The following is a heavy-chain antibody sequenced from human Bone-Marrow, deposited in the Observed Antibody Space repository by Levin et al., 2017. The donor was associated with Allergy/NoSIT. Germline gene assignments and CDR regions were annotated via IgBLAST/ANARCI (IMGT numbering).Heavy chain of an antibody. CDR1: GFTFDDYA. J-gene: IGHJ6*02. Sequence: SLKISCAASGFTFDDYAMHWVRQAPGKGLEWVSGISWNSGSIGYADSVKGRFTISRDNAKNSLYLQMNSLRAEDTALYYCAKDIGLGRITGYYGSWDYYGMDVWGQGTTVTVSS. V-gene: IGHV3-9*01. D-gene: IGHD3-9*01. CDR3: AKDIGLGRITGYYGSWDYYGMDV. CDR2: ISWNSGSI.